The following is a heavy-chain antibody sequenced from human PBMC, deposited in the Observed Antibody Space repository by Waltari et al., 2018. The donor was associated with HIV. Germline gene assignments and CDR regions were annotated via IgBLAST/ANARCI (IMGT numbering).Heavy chain of an antibody. J-gene: IGHJ6*02. CDR1: GFTFSSYW. CDR2: INSDGSST. V-gene: IGHV3-74*01. D-gene: IGHD6-13*01. CDR3: ASGYSSSWRSDYYYYGMDV. Sequence: EVQLVESGGGLVQPGGSLRLSCAASGFTFSSYWMHWVCQAPGKGLVWVSRINSDGSSTSYADSVKGRFTISRDNAKNTLYLQMNSLRAEDTAVYYCASGYSSSWRSDYYYYGMDVWGQGTTVTVSS.